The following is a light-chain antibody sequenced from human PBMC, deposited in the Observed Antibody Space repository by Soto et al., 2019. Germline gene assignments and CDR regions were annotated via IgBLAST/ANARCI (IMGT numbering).Light chain of an antibody. CDR3: QQYGSSPLFT. V-gene: IGKV3-20*01. Sequence: EIVLTQSXGTLXXXXXXXATLSCRASQSVSSSYLAWYQQKPGQAPRLLIYGASSRATGIPDRFSGSGSGTDFTLTISRLEPEDFAVYYCQQYGSSPLFTFGPGTKVDIK. CDR1: QSVSSSY. J-gene: IGKJ3*01. CDR2: GAS.